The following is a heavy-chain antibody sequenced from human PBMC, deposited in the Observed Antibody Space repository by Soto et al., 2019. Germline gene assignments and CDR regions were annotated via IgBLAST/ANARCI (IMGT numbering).Heavy chain of an antibody. Sequence: EVQLVESGGGLVQPGGSLRLSCAASGVSFSEYEMNWVRQAPGRGLERVSYNSTSGSTIYYVESMQGRFTISRDNAKNALYLQMKSLRAEDKHVYYCARTRQYCKRTRCNRMDVWGQGTTVTV. D-gene: IGHD2-2*01. CDR2: NSTSGSTI. V-gene: IGHV3-48*03. CDR1: GVSFSEYE. CDR3: ARTRQYCKRTRCNRMDV. J-gene: IGHJ6*02.